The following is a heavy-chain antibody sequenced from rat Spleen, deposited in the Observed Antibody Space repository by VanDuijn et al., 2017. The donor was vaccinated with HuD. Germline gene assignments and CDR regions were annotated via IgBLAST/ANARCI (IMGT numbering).Heavy chain of an antibody. CDR2: ITNASGRT. CDR3: TRATYSSYTPDW. CDR1: GFTFSSYW. J-gene: IGHJ2*01. D-gene: IGHD1-2*01. V-gene: IGHV5-31*01. Sequence: EVQLVETGGGLVQPGRSLKLSCVASGFTFSSYWMYWIRQAPGKGLEWVASITNASGRTYYPDSVKGRFTISRDNAKSTLYLQMNSLRSEDTATYYCTRATYSSYTPDWWGQGVMVTVSS.